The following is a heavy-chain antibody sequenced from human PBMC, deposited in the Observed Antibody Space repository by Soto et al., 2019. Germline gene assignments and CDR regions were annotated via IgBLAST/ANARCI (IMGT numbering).Heavy chain of an antibody. CDR2: ISYDGSNK. D-gene: IGHD6-13*01. J-gene: IGHJ4*02. Sequence: GGSLRLSCAASGFTFSDYYMSWVRQAPGKGLEWVAVISYDGSNKYYADSVKGRFTISRDNSKNTLYLQMNSLRAEDTAVYYCAKDGGYSSSWYGFHFDYCXQGTLVTVDS. CDR3: AKDGGYSSSWYGFHFDY. CDR1: GFTFSDYY. V-gene: IGHV3-30*18.